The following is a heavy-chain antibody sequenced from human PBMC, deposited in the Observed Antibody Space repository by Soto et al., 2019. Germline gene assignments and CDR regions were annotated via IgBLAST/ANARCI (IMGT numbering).Heavy chain of an antibody. J-gene: IGHJ5*02. D-gene: IGHD1-7*01. CDR3: ARDTIGITGTTILWFDP. V-gene: IGHV1-18*01. Sequence: QVQLVQSGAEVKKPGASVKVSCKASGYTFTSYGISWVRQAPGQGLEWMGWMSAYKGNTNYAQKLQGRVTMTPDTSTTTAYMELRSLRSDDTAVYYCARDTIGITGTTILWFDPWGQGTLVTVSS. CDR2: MSAYKGNT. CDR1: GYTFTSYG.